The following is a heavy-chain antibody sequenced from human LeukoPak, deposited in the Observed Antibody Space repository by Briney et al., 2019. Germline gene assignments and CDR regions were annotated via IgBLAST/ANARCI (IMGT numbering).Heavy chain of an antibody. CDR3: ARDQQQLDPYYYYYGMDV. Sequence: GGSLRLSCAASGFTFSSQWMSWVRQAPGKGLEWVANIKEDGSEKSYVDSVKGRFTISRDNAKNSLYLQMNSLRAEDTAVYYCARDQQQLDPYYYYYGMDVWGKGTTVTVSS. CDR2: IKEDGSEK. CDR1: GFTFSSQW. D-gene: IGHD6-13*01. V-gene: IGHV3-7*01. J-gene: IGHJ6*04.